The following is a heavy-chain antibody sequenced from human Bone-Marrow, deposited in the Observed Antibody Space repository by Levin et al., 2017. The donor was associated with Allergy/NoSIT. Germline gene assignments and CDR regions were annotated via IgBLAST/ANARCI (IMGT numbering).Heavy chain of an antibody. J-gene: IGHJ6*02. CDR1: GFTVSSNY. CDR3: ARDPAEAGTPVGMDV. CDR2: IYSGGST. Sequence: GGSLRLSCAASGFTVSSNYMSWVRQAPGKGLEWVSVIYSGGSTYYADSVKGRFTISRDNSKNPLYLQMNSLRAEDTAVYYCARDPAEAGTPVGMDVWGQGTTVTVSS. V-gene: IGHV3-53*01. D-gene: IGHD6-13*01.